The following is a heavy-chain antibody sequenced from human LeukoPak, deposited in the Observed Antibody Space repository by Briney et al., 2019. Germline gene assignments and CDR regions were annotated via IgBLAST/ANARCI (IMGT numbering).Heavy chain of an antibody. CDR1: GFTFSSYE. CDR3: ARGFRDTAMFLDY. D-gene: IGHD5-18*01. CDR2: IRGSSSNV. J-gene: IGHJ4*02. V-gene: IGHV3-48*03. Sequence: GGSLRLSCAASGFTFSSYEMNWVRQAPGKGLEWISAIRGSSSNVYYAPSVRGRFTLSRDNAENSLYLQLNTMRAEDTAVYYCARGFRDTAMFLDYWGQGTLVTVSS.